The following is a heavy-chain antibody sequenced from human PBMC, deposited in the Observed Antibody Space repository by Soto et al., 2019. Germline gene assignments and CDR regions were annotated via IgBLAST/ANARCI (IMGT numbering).Heavy chain of an antibody. V-gene: IGHV3-30-3*01. CDR2: ISVDGTKE. J-gene: IGHJ3*01. CDR1: GFIFNNYA. Sequence: GGSLRLSCVTSGFIFNNYALYWVRQAPGKGLEWVASISVDGTKENYADSVKGRFTISRDNAKNTLYLQMNSLRAEDTAVYYCARGDRGAFDLWGQGTMVTVSS. CDR3: ARGDRGAFDL. D-gene: IGHD2-21*02.